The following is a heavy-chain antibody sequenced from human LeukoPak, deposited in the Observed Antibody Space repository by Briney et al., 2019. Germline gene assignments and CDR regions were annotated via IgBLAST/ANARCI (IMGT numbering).Heavy chain of an antibody. CDR3: ARLWRPHDYDNWFDH. D-gene: IGHD4-17*01. V-gene: IGHV4-59*13. J-gene: IGHJ5*02. CDR1: GGYISSSF. CDR2: TYDGGRG. Sequence: SETLSLTCTVSGGYISSSFWTWIRQAPGKGLELIGFTYDGGRGNYNPSLRSRVDISLDTSNNRYSLRLTSVTAADTGVYYCARLWRPHDYDNWFDHWGQGILVTVSS.